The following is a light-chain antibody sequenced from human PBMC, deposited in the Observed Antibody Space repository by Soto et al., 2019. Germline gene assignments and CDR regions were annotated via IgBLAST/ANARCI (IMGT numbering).Light chain of an antibody. CDR3: QQYNNWTLT. J-gene: IGKJ4*01. CDR2: DVS. CDR1: QSVSSN. V-gene: IGKV3D-15*01. Sequence: EIVMTQSPANLSVSPGERATLSCWASQSVSSNLAWYQQKPGQAPRLLIYDVSTRATCIPTRFSGSGSGTEFTLTISSLQSEDFSAYYCQQYNNWTLTFGGGTKVEIK.